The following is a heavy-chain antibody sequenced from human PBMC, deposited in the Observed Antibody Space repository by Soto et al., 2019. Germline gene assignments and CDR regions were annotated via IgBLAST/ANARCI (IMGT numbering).Heavy chain of an antibody. Sequence: QVQLVQSGAEVKKPGASVTVSCKASGYTFTSYAMHWVRQAPGQRLEWMGWINAGNGNTKYSQKFQGRVTITRDTSASTAYMKLSSLRSEDTAVYYCARGPGGPDGPGDYWGQGTLVTVSS. CDR3: ARGPGGPDGPGDY. CDR1: GYTFTSYA. J-gene: IGHJ4*02. V-gene: IGHV1-3*01. CDR2: INAGNGNT. D-gene: IGHD2-15*01.